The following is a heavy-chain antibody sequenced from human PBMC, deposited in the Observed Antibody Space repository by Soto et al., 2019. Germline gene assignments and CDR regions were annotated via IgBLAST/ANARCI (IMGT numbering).Heavy chain of an antibody. CDR3: ERVVSYGGNSESLQN. CDR2: INHSGST. Sequence: PSETLSLTCAVYGGSFSGYYWSWIRRPPGKGLEWIGEINHSGSTNYNPSLKSRVTISVDTSKNQFSLKLSSVTAADTAVYYCERVVSYGGNSESLQNWGQGTLVTVYS. J-gene: IGHJ4*02. V-gene: IGHV4-34*01. CDR1: GGSFSGYY. D-gene: IGHD4-17*01.